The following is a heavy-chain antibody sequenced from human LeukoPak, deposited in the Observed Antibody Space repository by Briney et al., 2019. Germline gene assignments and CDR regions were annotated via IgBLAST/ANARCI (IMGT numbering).Heavy chain of an antibody. D-gene: IGHD5-12*01. CDR3: ARDLSSGYDYAPDYFDY. Sequence: GRSLRLSCAASGFTFSSYAMHWVRQAPGKGLEWVAVISYDGSNKYYADSVKGRFTISRDNSKNTLYLQMNSLRAEDTAVYYCARDLSSGYDYAPDYFDYWGQGTLVTVSS. V-gene: IGHV3-30-3*01. CDR1: GFTFSSYA. J-gene: IGHJ4*02. CDR2: ISYDGSNK.